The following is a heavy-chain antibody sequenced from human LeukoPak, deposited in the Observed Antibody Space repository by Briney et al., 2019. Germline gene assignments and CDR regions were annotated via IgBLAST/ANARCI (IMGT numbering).Heavy chain of an antibody. CDR1: GYTFTSYG. CDR2: INPKTGAA. J-gene: IGHJ4*02. Sequence: ASVKVSCKASGYTFTSYGISWVRQAPGQGLEWLGWINPKTGAADYAQQFRGRITMTRDTSINTGYMEMKRVTSDDTAVYYCARGAEAETSPLDYWGQGTLVTVSS. V-gene: IGHV1-2*02. D-gene: IGHD6-13*01. CDR3: ARGAEAETSPLDY.